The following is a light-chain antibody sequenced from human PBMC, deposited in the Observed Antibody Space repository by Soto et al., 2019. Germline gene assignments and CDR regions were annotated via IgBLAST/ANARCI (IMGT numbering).Light chain of an antibody. Sequence: QSALTQPPSVSGAPGQRVTISCTGSSSNIGAGYDVHWYRHLPGTAPKLLIYGNTNRASGVPDRFSGSKSGTSASLAITGLQAEDEADYYCQSYDSSLSGSVVFGGGTKLTVL. CDR1: SSNIGAGYD. CDR3: QSYDSSLSGSVV. J-gene: IGLJ2*01. V-gene: IGLV1-40*01. CDR2: GNT.